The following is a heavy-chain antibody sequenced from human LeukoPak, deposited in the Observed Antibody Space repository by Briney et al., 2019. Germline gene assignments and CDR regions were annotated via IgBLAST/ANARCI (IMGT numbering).Heavy chain of an antibody. CDR1: GGSISSGGYY. CDR2: IYYSGST. CDR3: ARWGPVTLAYCGGDCRGKNWFDP. Sequence: PSQTLSLTCTVSGGSISSGGYYWSWIRQHPGKGLEWIGYIYYSGSTYYNPSLKSRVTISVDTSKNQFSLKLSSVTAADTAVYYCARWGPVTLAYCGGDCRGKNWFDPWGQGTLVTVSS. D-gene: IGHD2-21*02. J-gene: IGHJ5*02. V-gene: IGHV4-31*03.